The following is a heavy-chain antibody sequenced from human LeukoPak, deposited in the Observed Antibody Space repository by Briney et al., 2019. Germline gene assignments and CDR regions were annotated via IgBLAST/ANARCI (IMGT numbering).Heavy chain of an antibody. D-gene: IGHD3-22*01. CDR1: GFTFSSYI. V-gene: IGHV3-23*01. Sequence: GGSLRLSCAASGFTFSSYIMSWVRQAPGKGLEWVSAISGSGVSTYYADSVKGRFTISRDNSKNTLYLQMNSLRAEDTAVYYCAKMLLNYYDTSGGAFDIWGQGTMVTVSS. J-gene: IGHJ3*02. CDR3: AKMLLNYYDTSGGAFDI. CDR2: ISGSGVST.